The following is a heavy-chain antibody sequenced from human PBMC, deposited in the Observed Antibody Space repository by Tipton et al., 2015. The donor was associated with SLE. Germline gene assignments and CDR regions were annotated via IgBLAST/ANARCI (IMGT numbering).Heavy chain of an antibody. J-gene: IGHJ4*02. CDR3: ARERDYYGSGSFVDY. Sequence: TLSLTCTVSGGSISSSSYYWGWIRQPPGKGLEWIGSIYYSGSTNYNPSLRSRVTMSVDTSKNQFSLKLSSVTAADTAMYYCARERDYYGSGSFVDYWGQGTPVTVSS. CDR1: GGSISSSSYY. D-gene: IGHD3-10*01. CDR2: IYYSGST. V-gene: IGHV4-39*07.